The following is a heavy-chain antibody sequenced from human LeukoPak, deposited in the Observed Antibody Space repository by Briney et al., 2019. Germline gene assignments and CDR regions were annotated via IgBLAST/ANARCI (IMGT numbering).Heavy chain of an antibody. Sequence: ASVKVSCKASGYTFRQYSISWVRQAPGKGLEWMGWVSPSHTTRVYAQQFQGRVTMTADTNTNTVSMELRSLRSDDTAVYYCAQDVLDYYDRSKYVTWGQGTRVTVSS. V-gene: IGHV1-18*01. CDR3: AQDVLDYYDRSKYVT. CDR2: VSPSHTTR. CDR1: GYTFRQYS. D-gene: IGHD3-22*01. J-gene: IGHJ5*02.